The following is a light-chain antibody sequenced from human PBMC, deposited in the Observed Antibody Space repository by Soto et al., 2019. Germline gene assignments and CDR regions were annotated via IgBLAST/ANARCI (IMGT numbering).Light chain of an antibody. CDR3: QQYNSYPLYT. V-gene: IGKV1-5*01. CDR2: DAS. J-gene: IGKJ2*01. CDR1: QRISSW. Sequence: DIQMTQSPSTLSASVGDRVTITCRASQRISSWWAWYQQKPGKAPKLLIYDASSLESGVPSRFSGSGSGTEFTLTISSLQPDDFATYYCQQYNSYPLYTFGQGTKLEIK.